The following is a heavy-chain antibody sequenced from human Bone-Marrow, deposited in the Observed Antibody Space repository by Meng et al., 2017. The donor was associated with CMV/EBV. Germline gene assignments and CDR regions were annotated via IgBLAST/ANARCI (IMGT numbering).Heavy chain of an antibody. CDR3: ARITLTNRVGGYFDS. Sequence: GGSLRLSCAASGFTFSNSGIHWVRQAPGKGLEWVAVISYDGGNKYYTDSVKGRFTISRDNSKNTLYLQMNSLRPEDTAVYYCARITLTNRVGGYFDSWGQGTLVTVSS. CDR2: ISYDGGNK. V-gene: IGHV3-30*19. D-gene: IGHD1-26*01. CDR1: GFTFSNSG. J-gene: IGHJ4*02.